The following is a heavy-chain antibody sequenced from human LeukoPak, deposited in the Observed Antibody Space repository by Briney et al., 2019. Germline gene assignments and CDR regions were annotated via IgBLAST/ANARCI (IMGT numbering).Heavy chain of an antibody. Sequence: ASVKVSCKASGYTFTGYYMHWVRQAPGQGLEWMGWINPNSGGTNYAQKFQGRVTMTRDTSISTAYMELSSLRSEDTAVYYCARDPGDGYNLDYWGQGTLVTVSS. V-gene: IGHV1-2*02. J-gene: IGHJ4*02. D-gene: IGHD5-24*01. CDR2: INPNSGGT. CDR3: ARDPGDGYNLDY. CDR1: GYTFTGYY.